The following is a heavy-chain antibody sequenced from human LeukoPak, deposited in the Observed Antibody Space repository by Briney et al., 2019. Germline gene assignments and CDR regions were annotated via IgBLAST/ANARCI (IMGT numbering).Heavy chain of an antibody. Sequence: ASVKVSCKASGYTFTSYGISWVRQAPGQGLEWMGWISAYNGNTNYAQKLQGRVTMTTDTSTSTAYMELRSLRSDDTAVYYCARVRTLIAVPNAFDIWGQGTMVTVSS. CDR1: GYTFTSYG. D-gene: IGHD3-10*01. J-gene: IGHJ3*02. V-gene: IGHV1-18*01. CDR3: ARVRTLIAVPNAFDI. CDR2: ISAYNGNT.